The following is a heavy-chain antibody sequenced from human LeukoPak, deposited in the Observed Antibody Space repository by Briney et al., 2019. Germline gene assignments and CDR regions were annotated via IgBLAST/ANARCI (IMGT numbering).Heavy chain of an antibody. CDR2: ISASGGT. Sequence: GGSLRLSCAASGFTFSGYVFNWVRQSPGKGLEWVSAISASGGTYYADFVEGRFTTSRDNSKNTLYLQMNSLRAEDTAMYYCAREPTGAIDYWGQGTLVTVSS. V-gene: IGHV3-23*01. CDR1: GFTFSGYV. CDR3: AREPTGAIDY. J-gene: IGHJ4*02. D-gene: IGHD7-27*01.